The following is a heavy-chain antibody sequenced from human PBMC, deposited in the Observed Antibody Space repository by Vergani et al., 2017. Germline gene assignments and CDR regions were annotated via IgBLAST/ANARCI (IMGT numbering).Heavy chain of an antibody. CDR1: GFTFSDYY. J-gene: IGHJ4*02. Sequence: QVQLVESGGGLVKPGGSLRLSCAASGFTFSDYYMSWIRQAPGKGLEWVSYISSSGSTIYYADSVKGRFTIPRDNAKNSLYLQMNSLIAEATAVYYCARVRPRERIVVVVAATPADYWGQGTLVTVSS. V-gene: IGHV3-11*01. CDR3: ARVRPRERIVVVVAATPADY. D-gene: IGHD2-15*01. CDR2: ISSSGSTI.